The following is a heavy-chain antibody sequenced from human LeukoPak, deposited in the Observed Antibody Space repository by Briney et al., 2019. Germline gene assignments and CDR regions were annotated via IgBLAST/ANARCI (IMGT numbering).Heavy chain of an antibody. J-gene: IGHJ4*02. CDR2: IYTSGST. V-gene: IGHV4-61*02. CDR1: GGSISSGSYY. Sequence: SETLSLTCTVSGGSISSGSYYWSWIRQPAGKGLEWIGRIYTSGSTNYNPSLKSRVTISVDTSKNQFSLKLSSVTAADTAVYYCAGESVRGPFYFDYWGQGTLVTVSS. CDR3: AGESVRGPFYFDY. D-gene: IGHD3-10*01.